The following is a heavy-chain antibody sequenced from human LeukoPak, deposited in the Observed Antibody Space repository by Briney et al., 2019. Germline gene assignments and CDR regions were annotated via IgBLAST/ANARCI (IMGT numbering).Heavy chain of an antibody. J-gene: IGHJ3*01. V-gene: IGHV6-1*01. CDR2: TYYMSKWYN. CDR3: VRGGQGDGYSADEAFDF. Sequence: SQTLSLTCAISGDSVSSNSTACNWIRQSPSRGLEWLGRTYYMSKWYNDYAVSVKSRITINPDTSKNQFSLQLYSVTAEDTAVYYCVRGGQGDGYSADEAFDFWGQGTVVTVSS. D-gene: IGHD5-24*01. CDR1: GDSVSSNSTA.